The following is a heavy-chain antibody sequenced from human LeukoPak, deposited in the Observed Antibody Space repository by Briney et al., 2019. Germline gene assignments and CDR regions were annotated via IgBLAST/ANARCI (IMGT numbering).Heavy chain of an antibody. Sequence: GSSLTLSCAASGFTFDDYAMHWVRPAPPKGLEWVSGISWNSGSKGYADSVKGRFTISRDNAKNSLYLQMNSLRAEDTALYYCAKDILMTTSSWYYYGMDVWGQGTTVTVSS. CDR1: GFTFDDYA. V-gene: IGHV3-9*01. CDR2: ISWNSGSK. CDR3: AKDILMTTSSWYYYGMDV. J-gene: IGHJ6*02. D-gene: IGHD4-4*01.